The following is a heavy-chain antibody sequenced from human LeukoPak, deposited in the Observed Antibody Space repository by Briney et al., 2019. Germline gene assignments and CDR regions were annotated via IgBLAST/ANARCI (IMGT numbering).Heavy chain of an antibody. J-gene: IGHJ4*02. V-gene: IGHV3-7*01. Sequence: GGSLRLSCEASGFIFSSYWMSWVRQAPGKGLEWVANIKQDGSEKYYVDSVKGRFTISRDNAKNSLYLQMNSLRAEDTAVYYCARENYAASIDYWGQGTLVTVSS. CDR3: ARENYAASIDY. D-gene: IGHD1-7*01. CDR1: GFIFSSYW. CDR2: IKQDGSEK.